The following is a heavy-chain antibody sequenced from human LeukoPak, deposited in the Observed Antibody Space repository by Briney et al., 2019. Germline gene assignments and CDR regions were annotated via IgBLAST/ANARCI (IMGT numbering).Heavy chain of an antibody. CDR1: GFTFSSYS. J-gene: IGHJ4*02. Sequence: TGGSLRLSCAASGFTFSSYSMTWVRQAPGKGLEWVSSISSSSSYIYYADSVKGRFTISRDNAKNSLYLQMNSLRAEDTAVYYCARDGGIAAAFDYWGQGTLVTVSS. D-gene: IGHD6-13*01. CDR2: ISSSSSYI. V-gene: IGHV3-21*01. CDR3: ARDGGIAAAFDY.